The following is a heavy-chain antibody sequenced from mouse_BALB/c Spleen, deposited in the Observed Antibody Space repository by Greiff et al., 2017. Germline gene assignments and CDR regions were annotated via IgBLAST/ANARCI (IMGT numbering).Heavy chain of an antibody. Sequence: EVNVVESGGGLVKPGGSLKLSCAASGFAFSSSDMSWVRQTPEKRLAWVAYISSGGGSTYYPDTVKGRFTISRDNAKNTLYLQMSSLKSEDTAMYYCARQGYGNYEGAMDYWGQGTSVTVSS. V-gene: IGHV5-12-1*01. J-gene: IGHJ4*01. CDR2: ISSGGGST. CDR1: GFAFSSSD. D-gene: IGHD2-10*02. CDR3: ARQGYGNYEGAMDY.